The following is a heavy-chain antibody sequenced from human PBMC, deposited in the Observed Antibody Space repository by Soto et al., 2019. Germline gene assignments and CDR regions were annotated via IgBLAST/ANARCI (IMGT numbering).Heavy chain of an antibody. J-gene: IGHJ4*02. Sequence: PSETLSLTCAVSGDSISSSVWWTWVRQPPGKGLEWIGEVFHTGNTNYNPSLKSRVTMSVDKSTNEFSLKVTSVTAADTAIYYCARKAWVRFDSWGQGTLVTVSS. CDR1: GDSISSSVW. V-gene: IGHV4-4*02. CDR3: ARKAWVRFDS. CDR2: VFHTGNT. D-gene: IGHD7-27*01.